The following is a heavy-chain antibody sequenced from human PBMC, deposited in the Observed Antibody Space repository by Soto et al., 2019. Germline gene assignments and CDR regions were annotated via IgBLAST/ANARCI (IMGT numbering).Heavy chain of an antibody. Sequence: GESLKISCKGSGYSFTSYWIGWVRRMPGKGLEWMGIIYPGDSDTRYSPSFQGQVTISADKSISTAYLQWSSLKASDTAMYYCARRSRGYCSGGSCYNAFDIWGQGTMVTVSS. CDR2: IYPGDSDT. J-gene: IGHJ3*02. V-gene: IGHV5-51*01. CDR3: ARRSRGYCSGGSCYNAFDI. CDR1: GYSFTSYW. D-gene: IGHD2-15*01.